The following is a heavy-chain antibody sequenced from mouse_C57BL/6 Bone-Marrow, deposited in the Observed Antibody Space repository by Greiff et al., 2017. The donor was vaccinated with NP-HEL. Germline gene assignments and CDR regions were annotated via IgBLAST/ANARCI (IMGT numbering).Heavy chain of an antibody. CDR2: IYPRSGNT. J-gene: IGHJ4*01. Sequence: QVQLQQSGAELARPGASVKLSCKASGYTFTSYGISWVKQRTGQGLEWIGEIYPRSGNTYYNEKFKGKATLTADKSSSTAYMELRSLTSEDSAVYFCARKYYSNYFYAMDYWGQGTSVTVSS. CDR1: GYTFTSYG. V-gene: IGHV1-81*01. D-gene: IGHD2-5*01. CDR3: ARKYYSNYFYAMDY.